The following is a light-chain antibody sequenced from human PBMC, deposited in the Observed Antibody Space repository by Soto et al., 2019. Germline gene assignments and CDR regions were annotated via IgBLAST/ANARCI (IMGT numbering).Light chain of an antibody. CDR2: EVG. Sequence: QSALTQPASVSGSPGQSITISCTGTSSDVGAYNYVSWFQQYPGKAPKLLIYEVGYRPSGVSVRFSGSKSGNTASLTISGLQAEDEADFYCSSFTTSSTWVFGGRTKLTVL. V-gene: IGLV2-14*01. CDR1: SSDVGAYNY. CDR3: SSFTTSSTWV. J-gene: IGLJ3*02.